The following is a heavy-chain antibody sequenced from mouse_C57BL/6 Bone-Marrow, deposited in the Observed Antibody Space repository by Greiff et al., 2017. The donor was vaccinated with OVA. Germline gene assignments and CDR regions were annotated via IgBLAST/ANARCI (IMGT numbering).Heavy chain of an antibody. CDR2: ISYDGSN. CDR3: ARAGYDCPYAMDY. J-gene: IGHJ4*01. V-gene: IGHV3-6*01. CDR1: GYSITSGYY. D-gene: IGHD2-4*01. Sequence: EVQLQESGPGLVKPSQSLSLTCSVTGYSITSGYYWNWIRQFPGNKLEWMGYISYDGSNNYNPSLKNRISITRDTSKNQFFLKLNSVTTEDTATYYCARAGYDCPYAMDYWGQGTSVTVSS.